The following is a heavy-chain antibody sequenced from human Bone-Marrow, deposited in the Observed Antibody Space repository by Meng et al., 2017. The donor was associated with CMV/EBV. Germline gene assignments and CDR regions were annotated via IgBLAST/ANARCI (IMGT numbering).Heavy chain of an antibody. J-gene: IGHJ6*02. D-gene: IGHD6-6*01. V-gene: IGHV1-2*02. Sequence: ASVMVSCKASGYTFTGYYMHWVRQAPGQGLEWMGWINPNSGGTNYAEKFQGRVTMTMDKSISTDYMELSRLRYDDTAVYYCARRVSYYHYGMDVWGQGTMVTVSS. CDR1: GYTFTGYY. CDR2: INPNSGGT. CDR3: ARRVSYYHYGMDV.